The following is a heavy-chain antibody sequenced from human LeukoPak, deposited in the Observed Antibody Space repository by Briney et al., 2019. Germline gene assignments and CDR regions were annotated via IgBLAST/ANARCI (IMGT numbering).Heavy chain of an antibody. CDR3: ARTVPPAYYYDSSGYYQPLHFDY. D-gene: IGHD3-22*01. J-gene: IGHJ4*02. V-gene: IGHV4-34*01. CDR2: INHSGST. Sequence: PGGSLRLSCAASGFTFSSYEMNWVRQAPGKGLEWIGEINHSGSTNYNPSLKSRVTISVDTSKNQFSLKLSSVTAADTAVYYCARTVPPAYYYDSSGYYQPLHFDYWGQGTLVTVSS. CDR1: GFTFSSYE.